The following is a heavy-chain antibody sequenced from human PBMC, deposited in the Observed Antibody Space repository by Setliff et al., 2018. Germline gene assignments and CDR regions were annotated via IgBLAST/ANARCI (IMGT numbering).Heavy chain of an antibody. V-gene: IGHV1-8*01. J-gene: IGHJ4*02. CDR2: MHPNSGNT. CDR1: GKSFTKYD. D-gene: IGHD3-16*01. CDR3: VTAQGAEHFDY. Sequence: ASVKVSCKTLGKSFTKYDFHWVRQATGQGLEWMGWMHPNSGNTGYAQKFQGRVTMTSNTAISTAYMELMRLTSEDTAVYYCVTAQGAEHFDYWGQGSLVTVSS.